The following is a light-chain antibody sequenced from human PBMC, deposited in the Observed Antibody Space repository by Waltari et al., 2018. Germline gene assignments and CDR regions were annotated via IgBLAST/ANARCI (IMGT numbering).Light chain of an antibody. Sequence: EIVMTQSPATLSVSPGERATLSCRASQSVSSNLAWYQQKPGQAPRLLIYGVSIRATGVPARFRGSGSGTEFTLSISSLQSEDFAVYSCQQYNNWPLTFGGGTKVEIK. CDR3: QQYNNWPLT. CDR2: GVS. V-gene: IGKV3-15*01. J-gene: IGKJ4*01. CDR1: QSVSSN.